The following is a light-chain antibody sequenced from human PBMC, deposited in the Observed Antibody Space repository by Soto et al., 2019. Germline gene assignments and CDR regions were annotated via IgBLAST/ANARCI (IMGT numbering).Light chain of an antibody. Sequence: QSALTQPASVSGSPGQSITISCTGTSSDIGAYNYVSWYRQYPGKAPKLMIYDVNRRPSGVSNRFSGSKSGNTASLTISGLQAEDEADYYCSSYPGSSTLVVFGGGTKLTVL. CDR3: SSYPGSSTLVV. J-gene: IGLJ2*01. V-gene: IGLV2-14*01. CDR2: DVN. CDR1: SSDIGAYNY.